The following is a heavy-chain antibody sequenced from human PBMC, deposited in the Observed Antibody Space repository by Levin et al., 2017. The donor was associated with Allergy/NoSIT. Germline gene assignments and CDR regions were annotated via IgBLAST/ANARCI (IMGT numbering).Heavy chain of an antibody. J-gene: IGHJ5*02. CDR3: AREGGGSGWP. CDR1: GGTFSSYA. V-gene: IGHV1-69*01. D-gene: IGHD6-19*01. CDR2: IIPIFGTA. Sequence: KISCKASGGTFSSYAISWVRQAPGQGLEWMGGIIPIFGTANYAQKFQGRVTITADESTSTAYMELSSLRSEDTAVYYCAREGGGSGWPWGQGTLVTVSS.